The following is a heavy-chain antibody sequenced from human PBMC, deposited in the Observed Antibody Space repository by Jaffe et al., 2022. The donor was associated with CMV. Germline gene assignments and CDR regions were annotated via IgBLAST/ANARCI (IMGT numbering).Heavy chain of an antibody. D-gene: IGHD3-10*01. CDR3: ARDGEPFDY. V-gene: IGHV3-7*01. CDR1: GFTFRSYW. Sequence: EVQLVESGGGLVQPGGSLRLSCAASGFTFRSYWMSWVRQAPGKGLEWVANIKQDGSVKYYVDSVKGRFTISRDNAKNSLYLQMSSLRAEDTAVYYCARDGEPFDYWGQGTLVTVSS. J-gene: IGHJ4*02. CDR2: IKQDGSVK.